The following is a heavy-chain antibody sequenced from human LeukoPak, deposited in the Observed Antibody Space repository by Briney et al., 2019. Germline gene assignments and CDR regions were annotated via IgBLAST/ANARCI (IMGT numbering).Heavy chain of an antibody. V-gene: IGHV4-39*07. CDR1: GGSISLSTYY. J-gene: IGHJ4*02. Sequence: PSETLSLTCTVSGGSISLSTYYWGWIRQPPGKELEWIGSIYYSGSSYYNPSLKRRVTTSVNTSKNQFYLHLNSVTAADTAVYYCARVDPDSSSTLEVFDYWGQGTLVTVSS. CDR3: ARVDPDSSSTLEVFDY. D-gene: IGHD6-6*01. CDR2: IYYSGSS.